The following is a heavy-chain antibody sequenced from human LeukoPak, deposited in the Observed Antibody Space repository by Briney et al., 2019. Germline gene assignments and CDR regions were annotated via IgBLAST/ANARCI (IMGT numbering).Heavy chain of an antibody. J-gene: IGHJ4*02. CDR1: GFTFSSYA. Sequence: PGGSLRLSCAASGFTFSSYAMTWVRQAPGKGLEWVSGISSSGATTYYADSVKGRFTISRDNSKNTLYLQMNSLRAEDTAVYYCAKGLYHYDNGGSSRFDYWGQGTLVTVSS. V-gene: IGHV3-23*01. CDR2: ISSSGATT. CDR3: AKGLYHYDNGGSSRFDY. D-gene: IGHD3-22*01.